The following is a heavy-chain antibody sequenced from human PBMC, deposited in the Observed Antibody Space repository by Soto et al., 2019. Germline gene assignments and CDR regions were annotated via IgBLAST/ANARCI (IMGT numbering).Heavy chain of an antibody. Sequence: SETLSLTCTVSNGSISNFYWNWVRQSAGKGLEWIGRIHGSGSATYNPSLRSRVTMSVDTSKNQFSLKVNSVTGADTAVYYCARSSHKESWFDPWGQGTLVTVSS. D-gene: IGHD6-13*01. CDR2: IHGSGSA. CDR3: ARSSHKESWFDP. CDR1: NGSISNFY. J-gene: IGHJ5*02. V-gene: IGHV4-4*07.